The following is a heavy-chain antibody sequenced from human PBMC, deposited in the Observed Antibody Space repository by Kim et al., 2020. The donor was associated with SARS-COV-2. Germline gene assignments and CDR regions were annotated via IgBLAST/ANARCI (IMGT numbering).Heavy chain of an antibody. CDR3: AKDHPQRHDYRGTYPFDS. V-gene: IGHV3-23*01. CDR1: GFTFDTYA. CDR2: IDGRNQHT. D-gene: IGHD4-4*01. J-gene: IGHJ4*02. Sequence: GGSLRLSCAASGFTFDTYAMSWVRQAPGKGLQWVSAIDGRNQHTHYADSVKGRFTISRDNSKNTLYLQMNSLRAEDTAVYYCAKDHPQRHDYRGTYPFDSGGEGSLVTVSS.